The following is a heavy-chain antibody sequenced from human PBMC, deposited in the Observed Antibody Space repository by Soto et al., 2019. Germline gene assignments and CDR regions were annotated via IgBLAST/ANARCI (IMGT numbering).Heavy chain of an antibody. CDR2: ISGSAITT. D-gene: IGHD1-26*01. J-gene: IGHJ4*02. CDR1: GFTFSSYA. CDR3: AKAIVQATRGFDY. V-gene: IGHV3-23*01. Sequence: PWGSLRLSCSASGFTFSSYAMSWVRQAPGKGLEWVSTISGSAITTYYGDSVKGRFTISRDNSKNTLYLQMNSLRAEDTAIYYCAKAIVQATRGFDYWGQGTLVTVSS.